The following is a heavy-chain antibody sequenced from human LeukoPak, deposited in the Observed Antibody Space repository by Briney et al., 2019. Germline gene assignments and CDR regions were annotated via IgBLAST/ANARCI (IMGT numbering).Heavy chain of an antibody. V-gene: IGHV3-9*01. CDR2: ISWNSGSI. D-gene: IGHD2-15*01. Sequence: PGGSLRLSCAASGFTFDDYAMHWVRQAPGKGLEWVSGISWNSGSIGYADSVKGRFTISRDNAKNSLYLQMNSLRAEDTALYYCSREGYCSGGSCSGAFDIWGQGTMVTVSS. CDR3: SREGYCSGGSCSGAFDI. J-gene: IGHJ3*02. CDR1: GFTFDDYA.